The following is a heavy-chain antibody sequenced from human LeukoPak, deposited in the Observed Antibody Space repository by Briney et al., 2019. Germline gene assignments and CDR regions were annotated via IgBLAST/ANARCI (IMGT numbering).Heavy chain of an antibody. CDR2: IIPIFGTA. Sequence: SVNVSCKASGYTLTGYYMHWVRQAPGQGREWMGGIIPIFGTANYAQKFQGRVTITADKSTSTAYMELSSLRSEDTAVYYCARGYGDYYFDYWAQGTLVSVFS. V-gene: IGHV1-69*06. CDR1: GYTLTGYY. J-gene: IGHJ4*02. CDR3: ARGYGDYYFDY. D-gene: IGHD4-17*01.